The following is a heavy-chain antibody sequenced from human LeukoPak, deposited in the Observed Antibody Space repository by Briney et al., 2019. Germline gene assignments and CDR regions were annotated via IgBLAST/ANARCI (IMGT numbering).Heavy chain of an antibody. CDR2: ISGDGGNA. CDR1: GFTFSSYA. CDR3: AKRTAVTGAIDF. D-gene: IGHD6-19*01. Sequence: GGSLRLSCAASGFTFSSYAMSWVRQAPGKGLEWVSVISGDGGNAYYADSVKGRFTISRDNSKNTLFLQMNSLRAEDTAVYYCAKRTAVTGAIDFWGRGTLVTVSS. V-gene: IGHV3-23*01. J-gene: IGHJ4*02.